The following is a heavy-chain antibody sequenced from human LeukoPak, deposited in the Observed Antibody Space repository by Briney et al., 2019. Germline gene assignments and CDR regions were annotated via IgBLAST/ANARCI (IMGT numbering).Heavy chain of an antibody. CDR2: ISGSGGST. CDR3: AKDRYSNYGNWFDP. J-gene: IGHJ5*02. D-gene: IGHD4-11*01. Sequence: QPGGSLRLSCPASGFTFSNYAMNWVRQAPGKGLEWVSGISGSGGSTYYADSVKGRFTISRDNSKNTLYLQMISLRAEDTAVYYCAKDRYSNYGNWFDPWGQGTLVTVFS. V-gene: IGHV3-23*01. CDR1: GFTFSNYA.